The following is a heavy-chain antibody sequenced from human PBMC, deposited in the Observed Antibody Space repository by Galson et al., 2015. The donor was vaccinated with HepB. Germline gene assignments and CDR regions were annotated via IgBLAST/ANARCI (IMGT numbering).Heavy chain of an antibody. CDR1: GFTFSSYA. CDR3: ARWGLAAAGTADGMDV. V-gene: IGHV3-30*04. D-gene: IGHD6-13*01. J-gene: IGHJ6*02. Sequence: SLRLSCAASGFTFSSYAMHWVRQAPGKGLEWVAVISYDGSNKYYANSVKGRFTISGDNSKNTLYLQMNSLRAEDTAVYYCARWGLAAAGTADGMDVWGQGTTVTVSS. CDR2: ISYDGSNK.